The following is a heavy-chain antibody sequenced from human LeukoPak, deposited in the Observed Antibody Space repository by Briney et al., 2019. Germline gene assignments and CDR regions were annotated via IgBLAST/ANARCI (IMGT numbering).Heavy chain of an antibody. J-gene: IGHJ6*03. D-gene: IGHD1-1*01. CDR2: IYHSGST. CDR3: ARGRLERRPGYYYYYYMDV. V-gene: IGHV4-38-2*02. Sequence: SETLSLTCTVSGYSISSGYYWGWIRQPPGKGLEWIGSIYHSGSTYYNPSLKSRVTISVDTSKNQFSLKLSSVTAADTAVYYCARGRLERRPGYYYYYYMDVWGKGTTVTISS. CDR1: GYSISSGYY.